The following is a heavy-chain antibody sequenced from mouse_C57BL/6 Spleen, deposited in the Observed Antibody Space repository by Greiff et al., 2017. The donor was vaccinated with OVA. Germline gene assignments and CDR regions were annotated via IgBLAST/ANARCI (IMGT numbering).Heavy chain of an antibody. J-gene: IGHJ2*01. Sequence: VKLMESGPELVKPGASVKISCKASGYAFSSSWMNWVKQRPGKGLEWIGRIYPGDGDTNYNGKFKGKATLTADKSSSTAYMQLSSLTSVDSAVYFCARGRYFDYWGQGTTLTVSA. V-gene: IGHV1-82*01. CDR3: ARGRYFDY. CDR1: GYAFSSSW. CDR2: IYPGDGDT.